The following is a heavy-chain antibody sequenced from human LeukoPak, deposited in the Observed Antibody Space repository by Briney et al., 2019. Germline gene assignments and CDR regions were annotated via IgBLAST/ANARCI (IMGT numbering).Heavy chain of an antibody. CDR3: ARRAGAYSHPYDY. J-gene: IGHJ4*02. D-gene: IGHD4/OR15-4a*01. CDR1: GLTFSSYW. Sequence: GGSLRLSCAASGLTFSSYWMHWVRQAPGKGLVWVSRINSDGSSTSYADSVKGRFTISRDNAKNALFLQMNSLKAEDTAAYYCARRAGAYSHPYDYWGQGTLVTVSS. CDR2: INSDGSST. V-gene: IGHV3-74*01.